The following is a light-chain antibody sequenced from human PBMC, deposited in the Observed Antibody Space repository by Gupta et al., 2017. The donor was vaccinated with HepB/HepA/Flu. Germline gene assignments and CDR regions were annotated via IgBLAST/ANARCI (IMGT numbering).Light chain of an antibody. CDR1: QSISTW. V-gene: IGKV1-5*03. CDR3: QQYKSAYILT. Sequence: IQMTQSPSTLSASIGDIVTITCRASQSISTWLAWYQQKPGIAPKLLIYKASSLEGGVPSRFSGSGSGTEFTLTISTLQPDDSATYYCQQYKSAYILTFGQGTXVDIK. J-gene: IGKJ1*01. CDR2: KAS.